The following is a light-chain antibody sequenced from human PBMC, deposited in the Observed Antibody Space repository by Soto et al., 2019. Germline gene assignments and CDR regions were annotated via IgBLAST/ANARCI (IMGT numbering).Light chain of an antibody. V-gene: IGKV3-20*01. J-gene: IGKJ4*01. CDR3: QQYDSSPLT. Sequence: EILLTQSPGALSLSPGERATLSCRASHDINSKYLAWYQQKPGLAPRLLIFGASSRATGIPDRFSGSGSGTDFTLTISRLETDDSAVYYCQQYDSSPLTFGGGTKVEIK. CDR2: GAS. CDR1: HDINSKY.